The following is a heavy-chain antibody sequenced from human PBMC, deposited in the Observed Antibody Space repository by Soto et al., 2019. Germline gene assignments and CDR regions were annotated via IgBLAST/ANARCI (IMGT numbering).Heavy chain of an antibody. CDR3: ARDRQYGAGFIDV. D-gene: IGHD3-10*01. Sequence: GGSLRLSCAASGFTFSSYAMHWVRQAPGKGLEWVAVISSDGSDKYYADSVKGRFAISRDNSKNTLYVQLNRMRAEGTALYYCARDRQYGAGFIDVWGQGTTVTVSS. V-gene: IGHV3-30*09. CDR1: GFTFSSYA. CDR2: ISSDGSDK. J-gene: IGHJ6*02.